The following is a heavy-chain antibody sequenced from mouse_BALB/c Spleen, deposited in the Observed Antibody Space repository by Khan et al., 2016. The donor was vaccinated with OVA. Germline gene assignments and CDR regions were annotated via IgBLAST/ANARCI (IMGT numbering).Heavy chain of an antibody. D-gene: IGHD2-3*01. CDR1: GFSLTIYG. J-gene: IGHJ4*01. CDR3: AKWGDGSTYAMDY. CDR2: IWGDGST. V-gene: IGHV2-3*01. Sequence: QVQLKQSGPGLVAPSQSLAITCTVSGFSLTIYGVNWIRQPPGKGLEWLGVIWGDGSTNYHSALISRLSISKDNSKSQVLLKLNSLQTDDTATYYCAKWGDGSTYAMDYWGQGTSVTVSS.